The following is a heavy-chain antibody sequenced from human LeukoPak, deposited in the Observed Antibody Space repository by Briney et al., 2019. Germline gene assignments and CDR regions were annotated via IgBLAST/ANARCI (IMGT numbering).Heavy chain of an antibody. D-gene: IGHD3-3*01. CDR2: INHSGST. CDR3: ARRGSITIFGVVISEYYFDY. V-gene: IGHV4-34*01. Sequence: SETLSLTCAVYGGSFSGYYWSWIRQPPGKGLEWIGEINHSGSTNYNPSLRSRVTIPVDTSKNQFSLKLSSVTAADTAVYYCARRGSITIFGVVISEYYFDYWGQGTLVTVSS. J-gene: IGHJ4*02. CDR1: GGSFSGYY.